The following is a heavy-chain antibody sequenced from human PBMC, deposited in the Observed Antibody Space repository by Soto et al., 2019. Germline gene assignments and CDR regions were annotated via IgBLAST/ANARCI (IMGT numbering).Heavy chain of an antibody. D-gene: IGHD6-19*01. CDR1: GGSINSGGYY. Sequence: SETLSLTCTVSGGSINSGGYYWGWIRQPPGKGLEWIGCIYYSGSTYYNPSLKCRVTISVDTSKNQFSLKLSSVTASDTAVYYCARVAVAGTRLDYWGQGTLVTVSS. CDR2: IYYSGST. CDR3: ARVAVAGTRLDY. V-gene: IGHV4-39*07. J-gene: IGHJ4*02.